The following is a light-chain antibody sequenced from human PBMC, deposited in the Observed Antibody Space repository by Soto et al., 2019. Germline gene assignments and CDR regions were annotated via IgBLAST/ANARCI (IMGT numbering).Light chain of an antibody. J-gene: IGLJ7*01. CDR1: ALPKQY. V-gene: IGLV3-25*03. Sequence: SYELTQPPSVSVSPGQTARITCSGDALPKQYAYWYQQKPGQAPVLVIYKDSERPSGIPERFSGSSSGTTVTLTISGVQAEDEADYYCQSADSSGPDAVFGGGTQLTVL. CDR2: KDS. CDR3: QSADSSGPDAV.